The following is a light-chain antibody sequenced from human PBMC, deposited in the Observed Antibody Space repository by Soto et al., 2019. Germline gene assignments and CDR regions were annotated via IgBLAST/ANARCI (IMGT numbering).Light chain of an antibody. J-gene: IGLJ2*01. V-gene: IGLV3-21*01. CDR1: NVGSRS. CDR3: QVWEATGEKVV. Sequence: SYELTQPPSVSVAPGETARISCGGNNVGSRSVHWYQQKPGQAPFLVIYYDSDRPSGIPERFSGSNSGNTATLIISRVEAGDEAEYYCQVWEATGEKVVFGEATKLSV. CDR2: YDS.